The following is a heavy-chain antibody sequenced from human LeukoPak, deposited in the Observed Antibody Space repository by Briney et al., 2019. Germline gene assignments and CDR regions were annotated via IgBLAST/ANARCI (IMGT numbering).Heavy chain of an antibody. CDR2: INPSGGST. D-gene: IGHD2-15*01. V-gene: IGHV1-46*01. CDR1: GYTFTSYY. J-gene: IGHJ3*02. Sequence: GASVKVSCKASGYTFTSYYMHWVRQAPGQGLEWMGIINPSGGSTSYAQKFQGRVTLTRDTSISTVYMDLSRLRSDDTAVYYCAREPLAVAAANNAFDIWGQGTMVTVSS. CDR3: AREPLAVAAANNAFDI.